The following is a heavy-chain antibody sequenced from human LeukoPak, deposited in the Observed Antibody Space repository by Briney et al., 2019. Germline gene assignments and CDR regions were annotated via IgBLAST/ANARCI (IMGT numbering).Heavy chain of an antibody. CDR2: ISAYNGNT. J-gene: IGHJ5*02. D-gene: IGHD3-9*01. Sequence: ASVKVSCKASGYTFTSYAITWVRQAPGQGLEWMGWISAYNGNTNYAQKLQGRVTMTTDTSTSTAYMELRSLRSDDTAVYYCARGKDYDILTGYDPWGQGTLVTVSS. V-gene: IGHV1-18*01. CDR3: ARGKDYDILTGYDP. CDR1: GYTFTSYA.